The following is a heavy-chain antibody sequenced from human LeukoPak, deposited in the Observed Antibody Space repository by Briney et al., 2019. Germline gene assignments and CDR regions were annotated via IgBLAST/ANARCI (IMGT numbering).Heavy chain of an antibody. J-gene: IGHJ5*02. CDR1: GASNNSYY. V-gene: IGHV4-4*09. Sequence: SETLSLTCTASGASNNSYYWSWIRQPPGKGLEWIGYTHPSGNTNYSPSLKSRVTISMDTSTNQFSLKLKSVTAADTAVYFCARKAPKKGWFDPWGQGTLVTVSS. CDR2: THPSGNT. CDR3: ARKAPKKGWFDP.